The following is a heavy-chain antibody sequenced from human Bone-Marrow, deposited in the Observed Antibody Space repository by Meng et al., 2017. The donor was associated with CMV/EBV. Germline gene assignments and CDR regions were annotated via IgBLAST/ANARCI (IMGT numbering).Heavy chain of an antibody. V-gene: IGHV3-64*02. CDR1: GFTFSSYA. Sequence: GESLKISCAASGFTFSSYAMHWVRQAPGKGLEYVSAISSNGGSTYYADSVKGRFTISRDNSKNTLYLQMGSLRAEDMAVYYCARSIAVAPIAFDIWGQGKRVTVSS. CDR3: ARSIAVAPIAFDI. D-gene: IGHD6-19*01. J-gene: IGHJ3*02. CDR2: ISSNGGST.